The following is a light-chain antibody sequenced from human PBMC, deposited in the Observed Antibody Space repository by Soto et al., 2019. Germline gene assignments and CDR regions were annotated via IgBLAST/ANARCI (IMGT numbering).Light chain of an antibody. J-gene: IGLJ1*01. Sequence: QSVLTQPPSVSAAPGQKVTIPCSGGSSNIGNYYVSWYQQLPGVAPKLLIFASDKRPSGIPDRFSGSQSGASGTLDITGLQTGDEADYYCGSWDGSLNTYVFGTGTKLTVL. V-gene: IGLV1-51*01. CDR2: ASD. CDR1: SSNIGNYY. CDR3: GSWDGSLNTYV.